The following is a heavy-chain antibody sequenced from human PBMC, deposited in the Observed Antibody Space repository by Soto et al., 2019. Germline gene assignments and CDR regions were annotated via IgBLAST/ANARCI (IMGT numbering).Heavy chain of an antibody. V-gene: IGHV1-69*02. CDR2: INPVLNIT. CDR1: GGTLSSYT. CDR3: ARGVWVTDGGMNYYYYYMDV. D-gene: IGHD2-21*02. J-gene: IGHJ6*03. Sequence: QVQLVQSGADVQKPGSSLRVSCEASGGTLSSYTFNWVRQAPGQGLEWMGRINPVLNITNYAQNFKGRVTITADKSTSTVYMELSSLRSDDSAIYYCARGVWVTDGGMNYYYYYMDVWGKGSTVTVSS.